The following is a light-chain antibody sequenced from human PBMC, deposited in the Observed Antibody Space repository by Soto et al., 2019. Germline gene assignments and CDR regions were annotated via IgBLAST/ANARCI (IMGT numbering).Light chain of an antibody. CDR2: DVS. CDR1: SSDVGSYNL. J-gene: IGLJ2*01. V-gene: IGLV2-14*02. Sequence: QSALTQPASVSGSPGQSITISCTGTSSDVGSYNLVSWYQHHPGKAPKLMIFDVSNRPSGVSYRFSGSKSGNTASLTISGLQAEDEADYYCSSYTSSSTLLFGGGTKLTVL. CDR3: SSYTSSSTLL.